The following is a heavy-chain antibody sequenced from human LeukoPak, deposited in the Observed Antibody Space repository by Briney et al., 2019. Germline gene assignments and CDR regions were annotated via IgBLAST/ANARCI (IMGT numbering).Heavy chain of an antibody. D-gene: IGHD3-22*01. Sequence: PSETLSLTCTVSGGSISSYYWSWIRQPPGKGLEWIAYISDIGSINYNPSLKSRVTISLDTSKNQFSLKLSSVTAADTAVYYCARTPAYNSGYYEYYFDYWGQGTLVTVSS. CDR2: ISDIGSI. CDR1: GGSISSYY. CDR3: ARTPAYNSGYYEYYFDY. V-gene: IGHV4-59*08. J-gene: IGHJ4*02.